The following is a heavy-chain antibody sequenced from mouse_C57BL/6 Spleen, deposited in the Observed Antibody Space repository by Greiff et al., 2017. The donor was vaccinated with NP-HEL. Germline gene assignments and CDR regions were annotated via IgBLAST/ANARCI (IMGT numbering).Heavy chain of an antibody. CDR3: ARDRGVPDYFDY. Sequence: EVQLVESEGGLVQPGSSMKLSCTASGFTFSDYYMAWVRQVPEKGLEWVANINYDGSSTYYLDSLKSRFIISRDNAKNILYLQMSSLKSEDTATYYCARDRGVPDYFDYWGQGTTLTVSS. CDR1: GFTFSDYY. J-gene: IGHJ2*01. CDR2: INYDGSST. V-gene: IGHV5-16*01.